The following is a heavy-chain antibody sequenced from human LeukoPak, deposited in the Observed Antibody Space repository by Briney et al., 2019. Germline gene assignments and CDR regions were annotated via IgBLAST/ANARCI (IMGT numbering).Heavy chain of an antibody. D-gene: IGHD1-26*01. J-gene: IGHJ6*04. CDR3: AKAPPDKWEYYYGMDV. V-gene: IGHV3-23*01. CDR2: ISGRGDAS. CDR1: GFTFSGYA. Sequence: GGSLRHSCAASGFTFSGYAMTWVRQAPGKGLEWVSAISGRGDASYYAESVKGRFTISRDNSKSTLYLQMNSLRAEDTAVYYCAKAPPDKWEYYYGMDVWGKGTTVTVSS.